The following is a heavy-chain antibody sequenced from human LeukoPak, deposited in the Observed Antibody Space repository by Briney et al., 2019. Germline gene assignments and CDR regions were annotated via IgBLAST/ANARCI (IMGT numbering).Heavy chain of an antibody. CDR3: ARANTDWNYGYYYYMDV. CDR2: ISAYNGNT. Sequence: ASVKVSCKASGYTFTSYGISWVRQAPGQGLEWMGWISAYNGNTNYAQKLQGRVTMTTDTSTSTAYMELRSLRSDDTAVYYCARANTDWNYGYYYYMDVWGKGTTVTVSS. V-gene: IGHV1-18*01. J-gene: IGHJ6*03. D-gene: IGHD1-7*01. CDR1: GYTFTSYG.